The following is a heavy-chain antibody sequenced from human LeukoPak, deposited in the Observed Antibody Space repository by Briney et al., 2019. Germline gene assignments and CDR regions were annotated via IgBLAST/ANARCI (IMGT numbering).Heavy chain of an antibody. CDR3: VHRPGRGIPAAH. CDR2: IYWDDDR. V-gene: IGHV2-5*02. CDR1: VFSLSTSGVG. J-gene: IGHJ4*02. Sequence: SGPTLVKPTQTLTLTCTFSVFSLSTSGVGVGWIRQPPGKALEWLALIYWDDDRRYSPSLKNRLAIFKDTSKYQVVLTMTNMDPVDTATFYCVHRPGRGIPAAHWGQGTLVTVSS. D-gene: IGHD3-10*01.